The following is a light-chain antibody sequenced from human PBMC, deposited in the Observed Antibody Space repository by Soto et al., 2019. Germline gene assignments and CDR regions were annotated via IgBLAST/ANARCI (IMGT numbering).Light chain of an antibody. V-gene: IGKV1-5*03. Sequence: DIQMTQSPSTLSASVGDRVTITCRASQGISSWLAWYQQKPGKAPDLLIYKASSLESGVPSRFSDSGSWTEFTHTISSLQPDDFATYYCQQYYTYSRTFGQGTKVEIK. J-gene: IGKJ1*01. CDR3: QQYYTYSRT. CDR1: QGISSW. CDR2: KAS.